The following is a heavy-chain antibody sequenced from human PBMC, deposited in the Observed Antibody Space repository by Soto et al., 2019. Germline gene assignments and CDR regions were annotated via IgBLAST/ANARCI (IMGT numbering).Heavy chain of an antibody. V-gene: IGHV1-18*01. Sequence: QVQLVQSRGEVKKPGASVKVSCKTSGYSFTTYGISWVRQAPGQGLERMGWISGYNGNTNYAQKLQGRVTMTTDTSTSIAYMELRSLRSDDTAVYYCAREGPAPYYYYGMDVWGQGSTVTVSS. CDR1: GYSFTTYG. CDR3: AREGPAPYYYYGMDV. CDR2: ISGYNGNT. J-gene: IGHJ6*02.